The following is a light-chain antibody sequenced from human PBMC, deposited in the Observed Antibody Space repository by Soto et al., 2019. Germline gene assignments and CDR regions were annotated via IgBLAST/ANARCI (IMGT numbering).Light chain of an antibody. Sequence: QSVLTHPLSVSWSPGHSVTISCTGTSSDVGGYNYVSWYQQHPGKAPKLMIYDVSERPSGVPDRFSGSKSGNTASLTISGLQAEDEADYYCCSYAGTFYVFGTGTKVTVL. V-gene: IGLV2-11*01. CDR3: CSYAGTFYV. J-gene: IGLJ1*01. CDR1: SSDVGGYNY. CDR2: DVS.